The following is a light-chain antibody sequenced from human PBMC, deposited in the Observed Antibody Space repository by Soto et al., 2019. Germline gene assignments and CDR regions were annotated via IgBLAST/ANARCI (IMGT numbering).Light chain of an antibody. V-gene: IGKV1-6*01. CDR2: AAS. J-gene: IGKJ1*01. CDR3: LVAASYFRA. Sequence: SLSASVGDRVTITCRASQGIRSALGWYQQKPGKVPKLLIYAASTLQSGVPSRFSGSGSGTDFTLTISCLQPEDFASYYCLVAASYFRAFGQGTKVDIK. CDR1: QGIRSA.